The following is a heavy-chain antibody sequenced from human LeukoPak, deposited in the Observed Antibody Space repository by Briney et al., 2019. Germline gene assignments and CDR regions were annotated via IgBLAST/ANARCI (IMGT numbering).Heavy chain of an antibody. D-gene: IGHD1-26*01. CDR1: GFTFSSYS. Sequence: GGSLRLSCAASGFTFSSYSMNWVRQAPGKGLEWVSSISSSSSYIYYADSVKGRFTISRDKAKNSLYLQMNSLRAEDTAVYYCARGLVGATGAYYFDYWGQGTLVTVSS. CDR3: ARGLVGATGAYYFDY. CDR2: ISSSSSYI. J-gene: IGHJ4*02. V-gene: IGHV3-21*01.